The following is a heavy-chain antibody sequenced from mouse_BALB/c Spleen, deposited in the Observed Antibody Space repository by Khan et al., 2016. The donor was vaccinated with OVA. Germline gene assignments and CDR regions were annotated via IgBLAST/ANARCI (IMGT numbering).Heavy chain of an antibody. V-gene: IGHV2-6-7*01. CDR3: ARAYYGNYREAMDY. J-gene: IGHJ4*01. Sequence: QVQLKESGPGLVAPSQSLSITCTVSGFSLTGYGVNWVRQPPGKGLGWLGMIWGDGSTDYNSALKSRLSISKDTSKSQVFLKMNSLQTDDTARYYCARAYYGNYREAMDYWGQGTSVTVSS. D-gene: IGHD2-10*01. CDR1: GFSLTGYG. CDR2: IWGDGST.